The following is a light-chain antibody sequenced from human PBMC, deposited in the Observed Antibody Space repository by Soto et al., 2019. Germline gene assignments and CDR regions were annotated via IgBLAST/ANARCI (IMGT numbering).Light chain of an antibody. J-gene: IGLJ3*02. CDR1: SSDIGSFNF. CDR3: SSYAGSNTVV. CDR2: EGT. Sequence: QSALTQPASVSGSPGQSITISCTGTSSDIGSFNFVSWYLQYPGKAPKLMIYEGTKRPSGVSNRFSGSKSGNTASLTISGLQXXDEADXYCSSYAGSNTVVFGGGTKLTVL. V-gene: IGLV2-23*01.